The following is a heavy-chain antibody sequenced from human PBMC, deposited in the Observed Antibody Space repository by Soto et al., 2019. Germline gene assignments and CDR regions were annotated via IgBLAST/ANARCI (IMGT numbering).Heavy chain of an antibody. J-gene: IGHJ6*02. Sequence: SVSNAWMTWVRQAPGKGLEWVGRIKSKTDGGTTDYAAPVKGRFTISRDDSKNTLYLQMNSLKTEDTAVYYCTTEVGYCISTSCYADYYYGMDVWGQGTTVTVSS. D-gene: IGHD2-2*01. CDR3: TTEVGYCISTSCYADYYYGMDV. CDR1: SVSNAW. CDR2: IKSKTDGGTT. V-gene: IGHV3-15*07.